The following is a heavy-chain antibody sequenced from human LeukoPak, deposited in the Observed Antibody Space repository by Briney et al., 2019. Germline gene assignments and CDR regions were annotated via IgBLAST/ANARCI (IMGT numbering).Heavy chain of an antibody. CDR3: ARHTPSTLRAYFDY. V-gene: IGHV4-38-2*02. D-gene: IGHD2/OR15-2a*01. J-gene: IGHJ4*02. Sequence: PSETLSLTCTVAGYSISSVYYWGWIRQPPGKGLEYIGSIYHSGSTYYNPSLKSRVTISLDMSKSQFSLKLNSVTAADTAVYYCARHTPSTLRAYFDYWGQGTLVTVSS. CDR2: IYHSGST. CDR1: GYSISSVYY.